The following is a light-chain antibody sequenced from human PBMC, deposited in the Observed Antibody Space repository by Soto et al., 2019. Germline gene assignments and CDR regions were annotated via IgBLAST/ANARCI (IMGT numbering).Light chain of an antibody. CDR3: SSPARTHGV. V-gene: IGLV2-14*01. Sequence: QSALTQPASVSGSPGQSITISCTGTSSDIGDSNFVSWYQQHPGKAPKLIIFEVSTRPSGVSNRFSGSKSDNTASLTISGLQAEDEAHYYCSSPARTHGVFGGGTKLTVL. CDR2: EVS. J-gene: IGLJ3*02. CDR1: SSDIGDSNF.